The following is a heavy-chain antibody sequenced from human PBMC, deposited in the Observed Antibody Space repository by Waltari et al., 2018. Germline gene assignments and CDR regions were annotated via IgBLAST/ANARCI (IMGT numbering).Heavy chain of an antibody. CDR1: GYTCTGYY. CDR2: INPNSGGT. J-gene: IGHJ5*02. V-gene: IGHV1-2*02. Sequence: QVQLVQSGAEVKKPGASVKVACKASGYTCTGYYMHWVGQAPGQGLEWMGWINPNSGGTNYAQKFQGRVTMTRDTSISTAYMELSRLRSDDTAVYYCARADYYGSGTPEGWFDPWGQGTLVTVSS. CDR3: ARADYYGSGTPEGWFDP. D-gene: IGHD3-10*01.